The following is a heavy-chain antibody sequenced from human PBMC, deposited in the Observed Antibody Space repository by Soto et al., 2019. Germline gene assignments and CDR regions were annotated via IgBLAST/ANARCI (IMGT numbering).Heavy chain of an antibody. Sequence: QVQLVQSGAEVKKPGSSVKVSCKASGGTFSSYTISWVRQAPGQGLEWMGRIIPILGIANYAQKFQGRVMITADKSTSSAYMELSSLGSEDTAVYYCARDFPTYYDILTGYYKGGYFDYWGQGTLVTVSS. V-gene: IGHV1-69*08. D-gene: IGHD3-9*01. CDR1: GGTFSSYT. CDR2: IIPILGIA. J-gene: IGHJ4*02. CDR3: ARDFPTYYDILTGYYKGGYFDY.